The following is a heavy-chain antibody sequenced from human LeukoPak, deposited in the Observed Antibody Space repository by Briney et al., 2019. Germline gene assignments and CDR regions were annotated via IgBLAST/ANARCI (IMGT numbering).Heavy chain of an antibody. CDR3: AKAVLGDDAFDI. J-gene: IGHJ3*02. V-gene: IGHV3-43*02. D-gene: IGHD3-16*01. CDR1: GFTLYDLP. CDR2: IGGDGGNT. Sequence: GGSLRLSCAASGFTLYDLPMHWFRQAPGKGLEWVSLIGGDGGNTHYADSVKGRVTISRDNRKNSLYLQMNSLRTEDTALYYCAKAVLGDDAFDIWGRGTMVTVSS.